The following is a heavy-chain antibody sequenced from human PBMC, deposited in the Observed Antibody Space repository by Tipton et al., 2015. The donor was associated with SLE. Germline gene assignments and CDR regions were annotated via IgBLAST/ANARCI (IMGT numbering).Heavy chain of an antibody. D-gene: IGHD1-26*01. CDR3: AKDRGWELPY. Sequence: SLRLSCAASGFTFSSFWMSWVRQAPGKGLEWVSSISGSGGSTYYADSVKGRFTISRDNSKNTLYLQMNSLRAEDTAVYYCAKDRGWELPYWGQGTLVTVSS. V-gene: IGHV3-23*01. CDR2: ISGSGGST. J-gene: IGHJ4*02. CDR1: GFTFSSFW.